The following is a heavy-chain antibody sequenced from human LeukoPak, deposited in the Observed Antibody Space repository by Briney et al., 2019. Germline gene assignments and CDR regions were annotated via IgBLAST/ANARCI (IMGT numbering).Heavy chain of an antibody. CDR3: AKGSSGGRPYYFDY. CDR1: GFTFRNYA. D-gene: IGHD3-22*01. Sequence: GGSLRLSCVASGFTFRNYAMSWARQSPGKGLEWISAISNDGVYTFHADSVKGRLTISRDNSKNTLYLQMDSLRAEDTAIYYCAKGSSGGRPYYFDYWGQGTLVTVSS. J-gene: IGHJ4*02. CDR2: ISNDGVYT. V-gene: IGHV3-23*01.